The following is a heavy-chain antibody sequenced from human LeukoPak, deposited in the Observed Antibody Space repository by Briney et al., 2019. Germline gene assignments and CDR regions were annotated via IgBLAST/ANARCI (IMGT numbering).Heavy chain of an antibody. J-gene: IGHJ5*02. CDR1: GYTFTAYY. CDR3: ARAHWFLDYGDHPAVRNWFDP. CDR2: VNPNSGAT. D-gene: IGHD4-17*01. Sequence: ASVKVSCKASGYTFTAYYIHWLRQAPGQALEWMGWVNPNSGATKYSQKFQDRVTVTRDTSVGAAYMELPGLRSDDTAIYYCARAHWFLDYGDHPAVRNWFDPWGQGTLVTVSS. V-gene: IGHV1-2*02.